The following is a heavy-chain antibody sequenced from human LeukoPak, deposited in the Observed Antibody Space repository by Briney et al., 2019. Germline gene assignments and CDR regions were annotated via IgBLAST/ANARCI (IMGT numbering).Heavy chain of an antibody. CDR3: ARGAERWPNTVVVTAIVFDY. CDR1: GGSFSGYY. CDR2: INHSGST. V-gene: IGHV4-34*01. D-gene: IGHD2-21*02. Sequence: SETLSLTCAVYGGSFSGYYWSWIRQPPGKGLEWIGEINHSGSTNYNPSLKSRVTISVDTSKNQFSLKLSSVTAADTAVYYCARGAERWPNTVVVTAIVFDYWGQGTLVTVSS. J-gene: IGHJ4*02.